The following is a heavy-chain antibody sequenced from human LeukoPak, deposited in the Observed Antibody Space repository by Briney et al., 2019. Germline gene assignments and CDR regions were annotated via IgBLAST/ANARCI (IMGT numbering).Heavy chain of an antibody. J-gene: IGHJ4*02. CDR2: INPNSGGT. CDR1: GYTFTSYY. Sequence: ASVKVSCKASGYTFTSYYMHWVRQAPGQGLEWMGWINPNSGGTNYAQKFQGRVTMTRDTSISTAYMELSRLRSDDTAVYYCARDGRVYGSGSYLSYWGQGTLVTVSS. CDR3: ARDGRVYGSGSYLSY. V-gene: IGHV1-2*02. D-gene: IGHD3-10*01.